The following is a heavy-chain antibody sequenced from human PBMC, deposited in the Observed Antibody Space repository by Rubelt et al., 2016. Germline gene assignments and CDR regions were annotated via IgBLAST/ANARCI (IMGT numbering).Heavy chain of an antibody. Sequence: GESRGGLVQPGGSLRLSCAASGFTFSPYSMNWVRQAPGKGLEWVSHLTSSDGSIYYSDSVRGRFTISRDNAKNSLYLQMNSLRDEDTAVYYCSRRDQAGIDAYDLWGQGTMVTVSS. D-gene: IGHD2-21*01. V-gene: IGHV3-48*02. J-gene: IGHJ3*01. CDR1: GFTFSPYS. CDR3: SRRDQAGIDAYDL. CDR2: LTSSDGSI.